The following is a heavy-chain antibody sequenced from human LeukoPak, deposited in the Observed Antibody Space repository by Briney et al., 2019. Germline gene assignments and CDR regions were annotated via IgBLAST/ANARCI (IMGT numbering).Heavy chain of an antibody. V-gene: IGHV4-59*01. J-gene: IGHJ5*02. Sequence: PSETLSLTCTVSGGSISGYYWSWIRQPPGKGLEWIGYIYYSGSTNYNPSLKSRVTISVDTSKNQFSLKLSSVTAADTAAYYCARVRPLRGRSLFDPWGQGTLVTVSS. CDR3: ARVRPLRGRSLFDP. CDR2: IYYSGST. CDR1: GGSISGYY.